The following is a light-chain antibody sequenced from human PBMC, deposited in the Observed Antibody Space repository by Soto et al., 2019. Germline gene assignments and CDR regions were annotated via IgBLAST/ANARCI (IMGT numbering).Light chain of an antibody. V-gene: IGLV2-11*01. CDR3: CSYPGSYSV. CDR2: DVT. CDR1: GGFDF. Sequence: QSVLTQPRSVSGSPGQAVAISCTGIGGFDFVSWYQQYPGKAPKLMIYDVTNRPSGVPDRFSASKSGDTASLTISGLQDEDEADYYCCSYPGSYSVFGGGTKLTVL. J-gene: IGLJ3*02.